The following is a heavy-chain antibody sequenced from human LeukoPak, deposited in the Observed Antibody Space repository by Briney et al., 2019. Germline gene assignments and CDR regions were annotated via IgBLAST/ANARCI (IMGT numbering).Heavy chain of an antibody. D-gene: IGHD4-23*01. CDR3: ARSNGGNSGGTFWY. Sequence: GGSLRLSCAASGFTFSSYAMHWVRQAPGKGLEYVSAISSIGGSTYYANSVKGRFTISRDNSKNTLYLQMGSLRAEDMAVYYCARSNGGNSGGTFWYWGQGTLVTVSS. J-gene: IGHJ4*02. V-gene: IGHV3-64*01. CDR2: ISSIGGST. CDR1: GFTFSSYA.